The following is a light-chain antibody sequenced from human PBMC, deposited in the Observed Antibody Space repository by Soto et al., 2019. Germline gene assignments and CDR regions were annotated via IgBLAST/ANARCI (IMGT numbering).Light chain of an antibody. J-gene: IGKJ4*01. Sequence: VLTQSPATLSLSPGERATLSCRASLNVNSYLAWYQQEPGQAPRLLIYDASNRATGIPARFSGSGSGTDFTLTISSLEPEDFAVYYCQQRSNWPPLTFGGGTKVEIK. CDR1: LNVNSY. CDR3: QQRSNWPPLT. CDR2: DAS. V-gene: IGKV3-11*01.